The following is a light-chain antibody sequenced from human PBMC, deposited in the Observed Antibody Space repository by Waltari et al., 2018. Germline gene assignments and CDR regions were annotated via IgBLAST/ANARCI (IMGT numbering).Light chain of an antibody. J-gene: IGKJ2*03. V-gene: IGKV1D-16*01. Sequence: DIQMTHSPSPLSASLGAKITISCHASQGISSWLAWYQQKPGKAPKALIYAASRLQTGVPSRFSGSGSGTEYSLTISSLQPEDFATYYCQQYDDFPYSFGQGTTVEIK. CDR3: QQYDDFPYS. CDR1: QGISSW. CDR2: AAS.